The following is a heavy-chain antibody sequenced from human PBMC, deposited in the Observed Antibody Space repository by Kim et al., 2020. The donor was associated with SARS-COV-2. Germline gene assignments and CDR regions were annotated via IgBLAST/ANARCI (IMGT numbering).Heavy chain of an antibody. CDR3: ARESLSPVSYYYGMDV. CDR2: IWYDGSNK. D-gene: IGHD1-20*01. J-gene: IGHJ6*02. Sequence: GGSLRLSCAASGFTFSSYGMHWVRQAPGKGLEWVAVIWYDGSNKYNADSVKGRFTISRDNSKNTLYLQMDSLRAEDTAVYYCARESLSPVSYYYGMDVWGQGTTVTVSS. CDR1: GFTFSSYG. V-gene: IGHV3-33*01.